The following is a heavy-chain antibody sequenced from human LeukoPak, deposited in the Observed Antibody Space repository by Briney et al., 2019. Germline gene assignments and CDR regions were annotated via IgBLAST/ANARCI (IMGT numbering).Heavy chain of an antibody. CDR3: ARDWGYYNSSGYYDN. D-gene: IGHD3-22*01. CDR1: GYTFTGYY. V-gene: IGHV1-2*02. CDR2: INPNSAGN. Sequence: ASVKVSCKGSGYTFTGYYMCWGRHAPGEGLEWRGWINPNSAGNNYAQKFQGRVTMTRDTYISTAYMELSRLRSDDTAVYYSARDWGYYNSSGYYDNWGQGTLVTVSS. J-gene: IGHJ4*01.